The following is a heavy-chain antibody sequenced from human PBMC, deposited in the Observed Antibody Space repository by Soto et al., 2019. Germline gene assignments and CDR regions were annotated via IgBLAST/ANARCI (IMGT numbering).Heavy chain of an antibody. CDR3: ARGPHRAEYYYYGMDV. CDR1: CFTFSIYG. CDR2: IWYDGSNK. V-gene: IGHV3-33*01. D-gene: IGHD2-21*01. J-gene: IGHJ6*02. Sequence: GRSLRLSCAASCFTFSIYGMHWVRQAPGKGLEWVAVIWYDGSNKYYADSVKGRFTISRDNSKNTLYLQMNSLRAEDTAVYYCARGPHRAEYYYYGMDVWGQGTTAIVSS.